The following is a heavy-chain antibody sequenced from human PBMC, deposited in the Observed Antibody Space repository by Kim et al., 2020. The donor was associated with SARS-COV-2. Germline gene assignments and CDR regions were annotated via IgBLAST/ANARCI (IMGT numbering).Heavy chain of an antibody. Sequence: GGSLRLSCAASGFTFSNAWMSWVRQAPGKGLEWVGRIKSGGTTEYPVTVEGRFTISRDDSKNTVYLHMNSLKTEDTALYYCTTDSRYEYDGSYYFHFGYWGPGTLVTVSS. V-gene: IGHV3-15*05. D-gene: IGHD3-10*01. CDR3: TTDSRYEYDGSYYFHFGY. J-gene: IGHJ4*02. CDR2: IKSGGTT. CDR1: GFTFSNAW.